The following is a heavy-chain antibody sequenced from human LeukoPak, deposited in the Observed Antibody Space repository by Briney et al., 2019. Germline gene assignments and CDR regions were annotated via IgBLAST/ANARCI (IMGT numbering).Heavy chain of an antibody. CDR2: VYTSGTT. D-gene: IGHD3-16*01. CDR3: AVPHRLENFSPGAFEL. J-gene: IGHJ3*01. CDR1: GGSISSYY. Sequence: PSETLSLTCTVSGGSISSYYWSWIRQHAGQGLEWLGRVYTSGTTNYNPSLKSRVTMSLDTSKNQFSLRLNSATAADTAVYFCAVPHRLENFSPGAFELWGQGTMVTVSS. V-gene: IGHV4-4*07.